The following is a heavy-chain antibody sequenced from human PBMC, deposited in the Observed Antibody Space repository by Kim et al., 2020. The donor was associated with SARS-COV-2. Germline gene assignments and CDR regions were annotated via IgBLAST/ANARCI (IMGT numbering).Heavy chain of an antibody. J-gene: IGHJ6*02. Sequence: GGSLRLSCAASGFTFSNAWMSWVRQAPGKGLEWVGRIKSKTDGGTTDYAAPVKGRFTISRDDSKNTLYLQMNSLKTEDTAVYYCTTDQVPHSYYGMDVWGQGTTVTVSS. CDR1: GFTFSNAW. V-gene: IGHV3-15*01. D-gene: IGHD2-2*01. CDR3: TTDQVPHSYYGMDV. CDR2: IKSKTDGGTT.